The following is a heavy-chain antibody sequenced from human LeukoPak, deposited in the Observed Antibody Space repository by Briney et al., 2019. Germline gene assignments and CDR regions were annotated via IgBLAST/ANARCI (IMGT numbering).Heavy chain of an antibody. CDR2: INPSGGST. D-gene: IGHD2-15*01. J-gene: IGHJ6*03. Sequence: ASVKVSCKASGYTFTSYYMHWVRQAPGQGLEWMGIINPSGGSTSYAQKFQGRVTMTRDMSTSTVYMELSSLRSEDTAVYYCARDRYCSGGSCYGQVLWYYYYYMDVWGKGTTVTVSS. CDR3: ARDRYCSGGSCYGQVLWYYYYYMDV. V-gene: IGHV1-46*01. CDR1: GYTFTSYY.